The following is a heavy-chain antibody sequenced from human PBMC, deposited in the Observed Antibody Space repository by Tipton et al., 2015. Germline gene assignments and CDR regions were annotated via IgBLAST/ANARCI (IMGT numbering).Heavy chain of an antibody. J-gene: IGHJ4*02. CDR1: GGSFSDYY. V-gene: IGHV4-39*01. CDR3: ASSHYPFWSGYYGSFDC. CDR2: IYYSGDT. D-gene: IGHD3-3*01. Sequence: LRLSCTVSGGSFSDYYWGWIRQPPGKGLEWVGTIYYSGDTFYNPSLKSRIAVSVDTSKNQFSLRPNSVTAADTAVYYCASSHYPFWSGYYGSFDCWGQGSLVTVSS.